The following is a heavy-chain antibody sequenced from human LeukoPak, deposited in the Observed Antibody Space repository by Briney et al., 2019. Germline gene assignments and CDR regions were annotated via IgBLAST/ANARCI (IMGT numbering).Heavy chain of an antibody. Sequence: GASVKVSCKASGYTFASYGISWVRQAPGQGLEWMGWISAYNGNTNYAQKLQGRVTMTTDTSTSTAYMELRSLRSDDTAVYYCARRGTMVRGVVCGMDVWGQGTTVTVSS. D-gene: IGHD3-10*01. J-gene: IGHJ6*02. CDR2: ISAYNGNT. CDR1: GYTFASYG. CDR3: ARRGTMVRGVVCGMDV. V-gene: IGHV1-18*01.